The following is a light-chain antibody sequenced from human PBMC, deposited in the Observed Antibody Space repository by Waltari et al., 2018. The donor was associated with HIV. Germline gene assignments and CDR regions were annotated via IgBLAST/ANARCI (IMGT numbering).Light chain of an antibody. CDR2: GNS. Sequence: SYVLTQPPSVSVAPGPTAMIICGGDTLAPSTEHSSQQRPGQAPVLVIQGNSDRTSGIPERFSGSISGNTATLTISRVEVGDEAGYFCQVWDATGDHPGVFGGGTKLTVL. CDR1: TLAPST. CDR3: QVWDATGDHPGV. J-gene: IGLJ3*02. V-gene: IGLV3-21*02.